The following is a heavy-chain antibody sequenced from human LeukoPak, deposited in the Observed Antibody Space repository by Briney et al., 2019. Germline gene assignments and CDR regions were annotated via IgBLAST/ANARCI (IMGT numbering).Heavy chain of an antibody. Sequence: GGSLRLSCAASGFTFRTYGMHWVRQAPGKGLEWVAFIWYGGDNKYYADSVKGRFTISRDNAKNSLYLQMNSLRAEDTAVYYCARGTYYYDSSGYSLDYWGQGTLVTVSS. CDR1: GFTFRTYG. CDR2: IWYGGDNK. CDR3: ARGTYYYDSSGYSLDY. D-gene: IGHD3-22*01. V-gene: IGHV3-33*01. J-gene: IGHJ4*02.